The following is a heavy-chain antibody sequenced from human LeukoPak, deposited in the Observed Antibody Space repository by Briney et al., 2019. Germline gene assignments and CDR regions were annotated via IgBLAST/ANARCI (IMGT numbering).Heavy chain of an antibody. V-gene: IGHV1-46*01. J-gene: IGHJ4*02. CDR2: INPSGDST. D-gene: IGHD3-22*01. CDR1: GYTFTSYY. CDR3: ARDQGAYYYESTGYYWGGFDY. Sequence: AASVKVSCKASGYTFTSYYMHWVRQAPGQGLEWMGIINPSGDSTNFAQKFQGRVTMTRETSTSTVYMELSSLRSEDTAVYYCARDQGAYYYESTGYYWGGFDYWGQGTLVTVSS.